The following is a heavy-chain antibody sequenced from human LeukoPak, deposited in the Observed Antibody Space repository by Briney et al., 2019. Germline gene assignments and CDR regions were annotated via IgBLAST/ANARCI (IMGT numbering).Heavy chain of an antibody. D-gene: IGHD3-22*01. V-gene: IGHV4-39*01. CDR2: IYYSGST. Sequence: SETLSLTCTVSGGSISSSSCYWGWIRQPPGKGLEWIGSIYYSGSTYYNPSLKSRVTISVDTSKNQFSLKLSSVTAADTAVYYCARGSDYYDSSGYKTIDYWGQGTLVTVSS. CDR3: ARGSDYYDSSGYKTIDY. J-gene: IGHJ4*02. CDR1: GGSISSSSCY.